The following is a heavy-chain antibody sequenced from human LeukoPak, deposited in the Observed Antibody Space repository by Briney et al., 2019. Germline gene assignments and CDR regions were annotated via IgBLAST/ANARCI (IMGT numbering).Heavy chain of an antibody. D-gene: IGHD2-15*01. CDR2: IHYSGDT. CDR1: GGSISTTTYY. V-gene: IGHV4-39*01. CDR3: ATLRYCSGTSCFPKYFQH. J-gene: IGHJ1*01. Sequence: PSETLSLTCTVSGGSISTTTYYWGWVRQPPGKGLEWIGSIHYSGDTYYNPSLKSRATISADTSKNQFSLRLSSVTAADTAVYYCATLRYCSGTSCFPKYFQHWGQGTLVTVSS.